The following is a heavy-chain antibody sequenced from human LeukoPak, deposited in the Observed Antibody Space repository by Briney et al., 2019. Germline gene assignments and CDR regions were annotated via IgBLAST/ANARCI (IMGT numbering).Heavy chain of an antibody. J-gene: IGHJ6*03. CDR3: AKDSVGYYYYYYMDV. D-gene: IGHD4-23*01. Sequence: GGSLTLPCAASGFPLRSYWMHCVRPAPGKGRVWVSHMNADGSSTTYADSVKGRFTISRDNAKNTLYLQMNSLRAEDTAVYHCAKDSVGYYYYYYMDVWGKGTTVTVSS. V-gene: IGHV3-74*01. CDR1: GFPLRSYW. CDR2: MNADGSST.